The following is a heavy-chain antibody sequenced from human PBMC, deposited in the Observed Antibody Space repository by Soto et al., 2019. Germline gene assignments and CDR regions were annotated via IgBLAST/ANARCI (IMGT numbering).Heavy chain of an antibody. CDR3: ARVGSSIAVRTFDY. J-gene: IGHJ4*02. Sequence: QVQLQESGPGLVKPSQTLSLTCTVSGGSISSGDYYWSWIRQPPGKGLEWIGYIYYIGSTYYNPSLKSRVNISLDPSKNQFSLKLSSVTAADTAVYCGARVGSSIAVRTFDYWGQGTLVTVSS. CDR2: IYYIGST. CDR1: GGSISSGDYY. D-gene: IGHD6-6*01. V-gene: IGHV4-30-4*01.